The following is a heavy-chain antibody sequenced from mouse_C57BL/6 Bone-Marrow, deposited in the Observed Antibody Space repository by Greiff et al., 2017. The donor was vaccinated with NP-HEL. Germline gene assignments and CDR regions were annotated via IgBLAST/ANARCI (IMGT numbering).Heavy chain of an antibody. CDR2: IYPGSGST. V-gene: IGHV1-55*01. CDR1: GYTFTSYW. D-gene: IGHD2-3*01. J-gene: IGHJ1*03. CDR3: ASGVYDGYFYWYYGG. Sequence: QVQLQQPGAELVKPGASVKMSCKASGYTFTSYWITWVKQRPGQGLEWIGDIYPGSGSTNYNEKFKGKATLTVDTSSSSAYVQLSSLTSEDSAVYYYASGVYDGYFYWYYGGGGTGTTVTVAT.